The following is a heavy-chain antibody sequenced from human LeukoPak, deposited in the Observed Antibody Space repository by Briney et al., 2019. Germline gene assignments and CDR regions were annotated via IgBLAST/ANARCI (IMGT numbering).Heavy chain of an antibody. J-gene: IGHJ4*02. CDR2: INYLGHFT. CDR3: TTATRPAGY. V-gene: IGHV3-23*01. CDR1: GFSFGDSD. Sequence: GGSLRLSCAASGFSFGDSDMNWFRQAPGEGPQWVANINYLGHFTSYADSVKGRFTIARDNSKNMLFLQMNSLKTEDTAVYYCTTATRPAGYWGQGTLVTVSS.